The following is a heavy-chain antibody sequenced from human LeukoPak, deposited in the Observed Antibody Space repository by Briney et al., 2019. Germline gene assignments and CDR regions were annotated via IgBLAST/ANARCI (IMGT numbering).Heavy chain of an antibody. CDR2: ISGSGGGT. Sequence: GGSLRLSCAASGFTFSSYAMSWVRQAPGKGLEWVAGISGSGGGTHYADSVRGRFTISRDNPNNTLYLQMNSLRAEDTAFSFCAKRGVVIRVFLVGFHKEAFYFESWGQGALVTVSS. V-gene: IGHV3-23*01. CDR1: GFTFSSYA. J-gene: IGHJ4*02. CDR3: AKRGVVIRVFLVGFHKEAFYFES. D-gene: IGHD3/OR15-3a*01.